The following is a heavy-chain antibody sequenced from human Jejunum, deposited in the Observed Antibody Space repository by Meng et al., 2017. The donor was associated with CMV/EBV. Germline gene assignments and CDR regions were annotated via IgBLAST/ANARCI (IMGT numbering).Heavy chain of an antibody. V-gene: IGHV3-74*01. Sequence: SGFTFSDYWMHWVRQAPGKGVVWVSRINSDGTSRDYADSVKGRFTISRDNAKNTLYLQMNRLRAEDTAFYYCARPYTGASTLPYWGQGTLVTVSS. D-gene: IGHD7-27*01. J-gene: IGHJ4*02. CDR1: GFTFSDYW. CDR3: ARPYTGASTLPY. CDR2: INSDGTSR.